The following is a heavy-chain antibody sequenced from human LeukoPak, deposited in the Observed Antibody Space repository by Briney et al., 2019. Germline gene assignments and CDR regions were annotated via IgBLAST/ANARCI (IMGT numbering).Heavy chain of an antibody. CDR2: VSGSGGIT. V-gene: IGHV3-23*01. CDR1: GFTFTSYA. J-gene: IGHJ5*02. Sequence: PGGSLRLSCAAPGFTFTSYAMNWVRQAPGKGLEWVSTVSGSGGITYYADSVKGRFTISRDNAKNSLYLQMNSLRADDTAVYYCARLRSKYWFDPWGQGTLVTVSS. CDR3: ARLRSKYWFDP. D-gene: IGHD4-11*01.